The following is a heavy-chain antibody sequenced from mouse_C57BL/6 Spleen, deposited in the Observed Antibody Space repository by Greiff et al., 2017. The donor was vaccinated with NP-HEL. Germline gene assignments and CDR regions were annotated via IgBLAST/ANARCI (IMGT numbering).Heavy chain of an antibody. Sequence: EVKLVESGAELVRPGASVKLSCTASGFNIKDDYMHWVKQRPEQGLEWIGWIDPENGDTEYASKFQGKATITADTSSNTAYLQLSSLTSEDTAVYYCTTTVGGTGYYYAMDYWGQGTSVTVSS. J-gene: IGHJ4*01. CDR3: TTTVGGTGYYYAMDY. CDR1: GFNIKDDY. CDR2: IDPENGDT. D-gene: IGHD1-1*01. V-gene: IGHV14-4*01.